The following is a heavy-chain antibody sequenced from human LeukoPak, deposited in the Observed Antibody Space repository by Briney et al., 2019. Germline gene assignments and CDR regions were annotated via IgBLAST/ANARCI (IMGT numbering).Heavy chain of an antibody. J-gene: IGHJ4*02. V-gene: IGHV4-39*07. CDR3: ARDRDYYDSSGLYYFDY. CDR2: IYYSRST. Sequence: PSETLSLTCTVSGVSISSSNSYRGWIRQPPAKGLLLIASIYYSRSTYYKPSLKSRVTISVDTSKNQFSLKSSSVTAADTAVYYCARDRDYYDSSGLYYFDYWGQGTLVTVSS. CDR1: GVSISSSNSY. D-gene: IGHD3-22*01.